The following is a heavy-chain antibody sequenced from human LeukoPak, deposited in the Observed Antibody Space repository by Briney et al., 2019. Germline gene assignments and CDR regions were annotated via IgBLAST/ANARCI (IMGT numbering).Heavy chain of an antibody. D-gene: IGHD3-22*01. CDR2: IYYSGST. Sequence: SDTLSLTCTVSGGSISSYYWSWIRQPPGKGLEWSGYIYYSGSTNYNPSLKSRVTISVDTSKNQFSLKRSSVTAADPAVYYCARKYYDSSGYPPQYYYYGMDVWGQGTTVTVSS. V-gene: IGHV4-59*08. CDR3: ARKYYDSSGYPPQYYYYGMDV. J-gene: IGHJ6*02. CDR1: GGSISSYY.